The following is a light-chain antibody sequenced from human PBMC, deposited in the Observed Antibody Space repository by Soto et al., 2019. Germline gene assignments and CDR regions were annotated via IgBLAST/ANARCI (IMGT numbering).Light chain of an antibody. V-gene: IGKV1-6*01. CDR1: QGIAKD. CDR3: LQNYYSFRT. J-gene: IGKJ1*01. Sequence: AIQLSQSPSSQSASVGDRVTITCRASQGIAKDLGWYQQKPGKAPRLLIFGASFLQSGVPSRFSGSGSGTDFTLTINGLQPEDFATYYCLQNYYSFRTFGQGTKVEIK. CDR2: GAS.